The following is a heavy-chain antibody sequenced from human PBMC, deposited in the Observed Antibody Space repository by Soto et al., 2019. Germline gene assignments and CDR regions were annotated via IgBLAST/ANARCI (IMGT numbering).Heavy chain of an antibody. CDR3: ARAQVVATILHYYYGMDV. CDR1: GFTFSSYA. D-gene: IGHD5-12*01. J-gene: IGHJ6*02. Sequence: QVQLVESGGGVVQPGRSLRLSCAASGFTFSSYAMHWVRQAPGKGLEWVAVISYDGSNKYYADSVKGRFTISRDNSKNTLSLQMNSLRAEDTAVYYCARAQVVATILHYYYGMDVWGQGTTVTVSS. CDR2: ISYDGSNK. V-gene: IGHV3-30-3*01.